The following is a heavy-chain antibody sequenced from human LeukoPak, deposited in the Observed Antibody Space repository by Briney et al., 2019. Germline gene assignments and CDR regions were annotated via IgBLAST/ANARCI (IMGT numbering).Heavy chain of an antibody. CDR2: ISGSGGST. CDR3: AKVPRLLRYFDWPRGAYFDY. J-gene: IGHJ4*02. V-gene: IGHV3-23*01. CDR1: GFTFSSYA. D-gene: IGHD3-9*01. Sequence: GGSLRLSCAASGFTFSSYAMSWVRQAPRKGLEWVSAISGSGGSTYYADSVKGRFTISRDNSKNTLYLQMNSLRAEDTAVYYCAKVPRLLRYFDWPRGAYFDYWGQGTLVTVSS.